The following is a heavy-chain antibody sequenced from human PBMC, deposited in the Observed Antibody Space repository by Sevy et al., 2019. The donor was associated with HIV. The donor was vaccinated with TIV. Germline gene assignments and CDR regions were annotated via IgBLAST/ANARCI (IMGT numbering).Heavy chain of an antibody. CDR3: ARGLSGAITPEYFHH. J-gene: IGHJ1*01. D-gene: IGHD2-2*01. CDR1: GYTFTTYG. Sequence: ASVKVSCKASGYTFTTYGISWVRQAPGQGLEWMGWINIYNGNTNYAQRLQGRVTMTTDTSTSTAYMELRSLISDDTAVYFCARGLSGAITPEYFHHWGQGTLVTVSS. CDR2: INIYNGNT. V-gene: IGHV1-18*01.